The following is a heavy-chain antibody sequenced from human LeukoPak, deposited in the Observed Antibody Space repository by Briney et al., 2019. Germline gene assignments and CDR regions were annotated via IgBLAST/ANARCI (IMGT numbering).Heavy chain of an antibody. Sequence: GGSLRLSCAASGFTFSSSWMTWVRQAPGKGLEWVANIKEDGSERFYVDSVKGRFTISRDNAKNTLYLQMNSLRAEDTAVYYCARGYISPNWFDPWGQGTRVTVSS. CDR2: IKEDGSER. J-gene: IGHJ5*02. V-gene: IGHV3-7*05. CDR1: GFTFSSSW. CDR3: ARGYISPNWFDP. D-gene: IGHD2-2*02.